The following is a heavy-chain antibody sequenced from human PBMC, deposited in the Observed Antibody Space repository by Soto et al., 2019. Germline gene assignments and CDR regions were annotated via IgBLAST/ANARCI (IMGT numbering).Heavy chain of an antibody. CDR3: VKPPVITASYYYYDMDV. CDR1: GFTFSTYP. J-gene: IGHJ6*02. CDR2: ISGSGIST. D-gene: IGHD4-4*01. Sequence: GGSLRLSCAASGFTFSTYPMSWVRQAPGKGLEWVSGISGSGISTYYTDSVKGRFTISRDNSKNTVFLQMNSLRDEDAAVYYCVKPPVITASYYYYDMDVWGQGTTVTVSS. V-gene: IGHV3-23*01.